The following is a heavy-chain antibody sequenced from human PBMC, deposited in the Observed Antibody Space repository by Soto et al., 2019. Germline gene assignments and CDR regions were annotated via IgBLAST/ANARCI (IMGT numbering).Heavy chain of an antibody. D-gene: IGHD1-26*01. J-gene: IGHJ4*02. V-gene: IGHV4-59*08. CDR1: GGSISSYY. CDR3: ARLSYYGDYDY. CDR2: TYYSGST. Sequence: SETLSLTCTVSGGSISSYYWSWIRQPPGKGLEWIGYTYYSGSTNYNPSLKSRVTISVDTSKNQFSLKLSSVTAADTAVYYCARLSYYGDYDYWGQGTLVTVSS.